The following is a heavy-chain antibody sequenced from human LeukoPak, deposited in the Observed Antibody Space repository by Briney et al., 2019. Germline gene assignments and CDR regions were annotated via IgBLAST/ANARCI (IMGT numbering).Heavy chain of an antibody. CDR1: GLTFSSCW. J-gene: IGHJ4*02. CDR3: ARDSTLSNY. D-gene: IGHD3-16*01. V-gene: IGHV3-7*04. Sequence: GGSLRLSCAASGLTFSSCWMTWVRQAPGKGLEWVATIKYDGSETYYVDSVRGRFSISRDNAKNSLYLQMNSLSAEDTAVHYCARDSTLSNYWGQGTLVTVSS. CDR2: IKYDGSET.